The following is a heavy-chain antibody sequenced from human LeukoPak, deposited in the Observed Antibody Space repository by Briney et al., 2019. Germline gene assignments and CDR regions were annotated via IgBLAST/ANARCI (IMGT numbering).Heavy chain of an antibody. CDR1: GGTFSSYA. J-gene: IGHJ5*02. V-gene: IGHV1-69*04. D-gene: IGHD3-22*01. CDR3: AGYYYDSSGYKAPIP. Sequence: ASVKVSCKASGGTFSSYAISWVRQAPGQGLEWMGRIIPILGIANYAQKFQGRVTITADKSTSTAYMELSSLRSEDTAVYYCAGYYYDSSGYKAPIPWGQGTLVTVSS. CDR2: IIPILGIA.